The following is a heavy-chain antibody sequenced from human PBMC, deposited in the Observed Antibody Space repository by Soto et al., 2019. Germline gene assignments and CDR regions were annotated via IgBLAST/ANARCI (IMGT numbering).Heavy chain of an antibody. Sequence: QITLMESGPTLVKPTQTLTLTCTFSGFSLSTSGVGVGWIRQPPGKALEWLALNYWDDDRRYRPSLKNRLSMTKDTTRHQVVLAMTNMHPFDTATYYCAHIELTCGGIGRSDAFDGWCQGTMGTVSS. CDR1: GFSLSTSGVG. D-gene: IGHD3-16*01. CDR2: NYWDDDR. CDR3: AHIELTCGGIGRSDAFDG. J-gene: IGHJ3*01. V-gene: IGHV2-5*02.